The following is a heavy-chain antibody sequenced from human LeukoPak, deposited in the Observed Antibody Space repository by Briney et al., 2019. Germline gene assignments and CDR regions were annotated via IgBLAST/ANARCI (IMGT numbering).Heavy chain of an antibody. CDR2: IYYSGST. D-gene: IGHD1-1*01. J-gene: IGHJ4*02. CDR1: GSSISSYY. CDR3: ARVSRTGLFDY. V-gene: IGHV4-59*01. Sequence: SETLSLTCTVSGSSISSYYWGWIRQPPGKGLEWIGYIYYSGSTNYNPSLKSRVTISVDTSKNQFSLKLSSVTAADTAVYYCARVSRTGLFDYWGQGTLVTVSS.